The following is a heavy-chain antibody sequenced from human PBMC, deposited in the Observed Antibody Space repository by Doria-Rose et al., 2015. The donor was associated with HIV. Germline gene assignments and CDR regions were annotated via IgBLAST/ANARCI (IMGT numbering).Heavy chain of an antibody. CDR3: ARIKSSRWYHKYYFDF. CDR1: GVSLSSPGMG. D-gene: IGHD6-13*01. Sequence: QVQLVQSGPVLVKPTETLTLTCTVSGVSLSSPGMGVSWIRQPPGKALEWLANIFSDDERSYKTSLKSRLTISRGTANSQVVLTMTGMDPVDTATYYCARIKSSRWYHKYYFDFWGQGTLVIVSA. CDR2: IFSDDER. J-gene: IGHJ4*02. V-gene: IGHV2-26*01.